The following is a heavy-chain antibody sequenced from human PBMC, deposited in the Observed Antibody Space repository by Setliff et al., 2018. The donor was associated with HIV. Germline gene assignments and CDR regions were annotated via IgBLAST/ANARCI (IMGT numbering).Heavy chain of an antibody. J-gene: IGHJ6*02. V-gene: IGHV4-59*11. CDR1: GDSLGSHY. Sequence: PSETLSLTCSVSGDSLGSHYWSWVRQPPGKGLEWIGSVDYSGTPNYSPSLKSRVTISLNTSKNEISLKVTSVTAADTAVYYCARHNVITYGGLICDYLYYGVDVWGRGTPVTV. D-gene: IGHD3-16*02. CDR3: ARHNVITYGGLICDYLYYGVDV. CDR2: VDYSGTP.